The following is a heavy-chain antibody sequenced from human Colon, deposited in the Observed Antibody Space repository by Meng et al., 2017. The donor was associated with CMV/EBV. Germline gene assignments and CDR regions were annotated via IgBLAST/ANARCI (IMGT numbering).Heavy chain of an antibody. Sequence: GRSLRLSCAASGFIFSDYWMHWVRQVPGKGLVWVAHINGVATTTNHADFVKGRFTITRDNTKNTLYLQMNSLRAEDTAVYYYARDVLGSCKGTSCYRLSPWGQGTMVTVSS. CDR1: GFIFSDYW. V-gene: IGHV3-74*01. D-gene: IGHD2-2*01. J-gene: IGHJ5*02. CDR2: INGVATTT. CDR3: ARDVLGSCKGTSCYRLSP.